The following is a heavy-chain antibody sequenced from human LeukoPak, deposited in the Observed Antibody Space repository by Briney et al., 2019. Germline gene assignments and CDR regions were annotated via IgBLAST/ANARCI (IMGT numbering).Heavy chain of an antibody. CDR1: GGSFSGDQ. D-gene: IGHD6-19*01. V-gene: IGHV4-34*01. CDR2: TDPTGRT. J-gene: IGHJ4*02. CDR3: ARGPHPRGWYGYFDH. Sequence: PSETLSLTCAVYGGSFSGDQWSCIRQAPGKGLEWIGETDPTGRTNNNPSLKSRVTISIDTSKNQFSLKLNSVTAADTAVYYCARGPHPRGWYGYFDHWGQRALVTVST.